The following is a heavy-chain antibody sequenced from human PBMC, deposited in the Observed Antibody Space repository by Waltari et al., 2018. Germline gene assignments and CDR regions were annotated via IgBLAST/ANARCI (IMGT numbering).Heavy chain of an antibody. J-gene: IGHJ4*02. D-gene: IGHD1-26*01. V-gene: IGHV3-74*01. CDR1: GFTFSSYW. CDR2: INSVGIST. CDR3: ARGRTGLTQIVED. Sequence: EVQLVESGGGLVQPGGSLRLSCAASGFTFSSYWMHWVRQPPGKGLLWVSRINSVGISTNYADSVKGRFTFSSDNAKNTLYLQMNSLRAEDTAVYYCARGRTGLTQIVEDWGQGPLVTVSS.